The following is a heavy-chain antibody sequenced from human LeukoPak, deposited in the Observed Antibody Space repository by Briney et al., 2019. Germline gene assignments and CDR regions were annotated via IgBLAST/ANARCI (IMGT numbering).Heavy chain of an antibody. Sequence: PSETLSLTCAVYGGSFSGYYWSWIRQPPGKGLEWIGEINHSGSTNYNPSLKSRVTISVDTSKNQFSLKLSSVTAADTAVYYCASLYYDILTGYLYFDYWGQGTLVTVSS. J-gene: IGHJ4*02. CDR2: INHSGST. CDR1: GGSFSGYY. CDR3: ASLYYDILTGYLYFDY. V-gene: IGHV4-34*01. D-gene: IGHD3-9*01.